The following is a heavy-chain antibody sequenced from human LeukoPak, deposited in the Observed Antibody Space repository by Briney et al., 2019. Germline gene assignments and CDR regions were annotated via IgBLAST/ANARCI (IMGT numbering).Heavy chain of an antibody. D-gene: IGHD2-21*02. V-gene: IGHV3-7*03. J-gene: IGHJ4*02. CDR2: IKQDGSEK. CDR3: AKRGDLWYFDY. CDR1: GFTFSSYW. Sequence: GGSLRLSCAASGFTFSSYWMSWVRQAPGKGLEWVANIKQDGSEKYYVDSVKGRFTISRDNAKNSLYPQMNSLRAEDTALYYCAKRGDLWYFDYWGQGTLVTVSS.